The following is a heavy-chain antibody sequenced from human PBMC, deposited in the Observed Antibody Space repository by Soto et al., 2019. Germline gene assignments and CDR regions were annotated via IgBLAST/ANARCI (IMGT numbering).Heavy chain of an antibody. Sequence: GASVKVSCKASGYTFTSYYMHWVRQAPGQGLEWMGIINPSGGSTSYAQKFQGRVTMTRDTSTSTVYMELSSLRSEDTAVYYCAREAIFGVVIDYYYYGMDVWGQGTTVTVSS. CDR3: AREAIFGVVIDYYYYGMDV. CDR2: INPSGGST. CDR1: GYTFTSYY. V-gene: IGHV1-46*01. D-gene: IGHD3-3*01. J-gene: IGHJ6*02.